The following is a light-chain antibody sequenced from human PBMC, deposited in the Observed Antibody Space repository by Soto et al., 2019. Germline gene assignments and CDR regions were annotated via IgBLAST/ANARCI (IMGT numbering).Light chain of an antibody. CDR3: HQYTTSPFA. V-gene: IGKV3-20*01. Sequence: EIVLTQSPGTLSLSPGERATLYCRASQSVGSNYVAWYQQKPGQAPRVLIYGASSRATGIPHRFSGSGSGADFTRTISSLEPEDFEVYYWHQYTTSPFACGPGTKVDIK. CDR2: GAS. J-gene: IGKJ3*01. CDR1: QSVGSNY.